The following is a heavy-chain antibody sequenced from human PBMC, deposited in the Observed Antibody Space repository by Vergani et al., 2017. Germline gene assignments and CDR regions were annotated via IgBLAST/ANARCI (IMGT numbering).Heavy chain of an antibody. D-gene: IGHD1-1*01. CDR2: IWHDGGNK. V-gene: IGHV3-33*01. CDR3: VRERYEGTSPYNGRLLGH. CDR1: GFTVTNYA. Sequence: QVQLVESGGGVVQPGRSLRLSCVMSGFTVTNYAIFWVRQAPGKGLEWVSVIWHDGGNKHFADSVAGRFAISRDDSKKTVYLEMTNLRAEDTALYYCVRERYEGTSPYNGRLLGHWGQGTRVTVSS. J-gene: IGHJ4*02.